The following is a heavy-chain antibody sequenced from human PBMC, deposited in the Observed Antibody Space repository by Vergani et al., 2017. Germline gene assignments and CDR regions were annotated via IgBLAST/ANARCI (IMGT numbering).Heavy chain of an antibody. Sequence: QVQLQESGPGLLKPSETLSLTCTVSGGSISNYYWSWIRQPPGKGLEWIGEINHSGSTNYNPSLKSRVTISVDTSKNQFSLKLSSVTAADTAVYYCARYTPFWSGYYRGNYFDYWGQGTLVTVSS. CDR3: ARYTPFWSGYYRGNYFDY. CDR1: GGSISNYY. CDR2: INHSGST. J-gene: IGHJ4*02. V-gene: IGHV4-34*10. D-gene: IGHD3-3*01.